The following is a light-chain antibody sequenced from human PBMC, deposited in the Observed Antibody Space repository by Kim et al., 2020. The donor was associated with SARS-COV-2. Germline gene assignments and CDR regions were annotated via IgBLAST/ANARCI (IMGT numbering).Light chain of an antibody. J-gene: IGLJ1*01. CDR3: KSRDTVGDQLGDV. CDR2: GEN. Sequence: GQTTSITGQGASLRRYHVSWYQQRPEQATILVIYGENKRVSGIPDRFSGSSSGSTASLTITGAQAEDEADYYCKSRDTVGDQLGDVFGTGTKVTVL. V-gene: IGLV3-19*01. CDR1: SLRRYH.